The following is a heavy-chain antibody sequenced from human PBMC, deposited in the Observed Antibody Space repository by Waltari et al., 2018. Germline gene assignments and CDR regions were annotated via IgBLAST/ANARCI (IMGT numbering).Heavy chain of an antibody. CDR2: INHSGST. J-gene: IGHJ5*02. CDR3: ARGPKYYDYVWGSYRLNWFDP. Sequence: QVQLQQWGAGLLKPSETLSLTCAVYGGSFSGYYWSWIRQPPGKGLEWIGEINHSGSTNYNPSLKGRVTISVDTSKNQFSLKLSSVTAADTAVYYCARGPKYYDYVWGSYRLNWFDPWGQGTLVTVSS. CDR1: GGSFSGYY. D-gene: IGHD3-16*02. V-gene: IGHV4-34*01.